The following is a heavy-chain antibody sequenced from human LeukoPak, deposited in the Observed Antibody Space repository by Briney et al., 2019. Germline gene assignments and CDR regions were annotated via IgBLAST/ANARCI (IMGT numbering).Heavy chain of an antibody. J-gene: IGHJ5*02. D-gene: IGHD2-8*01. CDR1: GFAFSGSF. CDR3: IRNSNGLYWFDP. V-gene: IGHV3-73*01. Sequence: GGSLRLSCAASGFAFSGSFIHWVRQASGKGLECVGRIKTKANNYATAYAASVQGRFTISRDDSRTTAYLQMNSLKTEDTAVYYCIRNSNGLYWFDPWGQGTLVTVSS. CDR2: IKTKANNYAT.